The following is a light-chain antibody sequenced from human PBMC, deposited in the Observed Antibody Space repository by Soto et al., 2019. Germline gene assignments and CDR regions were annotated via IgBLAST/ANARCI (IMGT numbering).Light chain of an antibody. V-gene: IGKV1-5*03. CDR2: KAS. J-gene: IGKJ1*01. CDR1: QSIGSW. CDR3: QQYSRSWT. Sequence: DIQMTQSPSTLSASVRDRVTITCRASQSIGSWLAWYQQKPGKAPKLLIYKASSLESGVPSRFSGSGSGTIFTLTSSSLQPEDFATYYYQQYSRSWTFGHGTKVEIK.